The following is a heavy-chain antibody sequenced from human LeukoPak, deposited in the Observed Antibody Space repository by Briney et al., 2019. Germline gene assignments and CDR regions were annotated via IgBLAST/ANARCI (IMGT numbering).Heavy chain of an antibody. CDR3: ARSPHLVGATGYY. J-gene: IGHJ4*02. D-gene: IGHD1-26*01. CDR2: IYPGDSDT. V-gene: IGHV5-51*01. CDR1: GYSFTSYW. Sequence: GESLKISCKGSGYSFTSYWIGWVRQMPGKGLEWMGIIYPGDSDTRYSPSFQGLVTISADKSISTAYLQWSSLKASDTAMYYCARSPHLVGATGYYWGQGTLVTVSS.